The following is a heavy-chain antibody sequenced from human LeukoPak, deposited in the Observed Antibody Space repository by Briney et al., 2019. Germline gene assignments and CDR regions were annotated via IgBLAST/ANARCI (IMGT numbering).Heavy chain of an antibody. CDR3: ARGLPAVGYGAFDI. D-gene: IGHD5-18*01. Sequence: SETLSLTCAVYGGSFSGYYWSWIRQPPGKGLEWIGEINHSGSTNYNPSLKSRVTISVDTSKNQFSLKLSSVTAADTAVYYCARGLPAVGYGAFDIWGQGTMVTVSS. J-gene: IGHJ3*02. CDR2: INHSGST. CDR1: GGSFSGYY. V-gene: IGHV4-34*01.